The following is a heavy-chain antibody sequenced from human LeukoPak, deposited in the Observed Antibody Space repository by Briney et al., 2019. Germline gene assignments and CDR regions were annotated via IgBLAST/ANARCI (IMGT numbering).Heavy chain of an antibody. V-gene: IGHV4-61*01. CDR2: INHSGST. D-gene: IGHD3-22*01. CDR3: ASNTYYYDSSGYPNPDY. Sequence: ETLSLTCTVSGGSVSSGSYYWSWIRQPPGKGLEWIGEINHSGSTNYNPSLKSRVTISVDTTKNQFSLKLSSVTAADTAVYYCASNTYYYDSSGYPNPDYWGQGTLVTVSS. J-gene: IGHJ4*02. CDR1: GGSVSSGSYY.